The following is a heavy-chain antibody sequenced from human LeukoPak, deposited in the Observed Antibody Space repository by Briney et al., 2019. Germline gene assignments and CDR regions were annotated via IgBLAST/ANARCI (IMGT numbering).Heavy chain of an antibody. CDR3: ARRVGRYFGERAYYYNYMDV. J-gene: IGHJ6*03. D-gene: IGHD3-10*01. CDR1: GGSFSGYY. Sequence: SETLSLTCAVYGGSFSGYYWSWIRQPPGKGLEWIGEINHSGSTKNNPSLKSRVTISVDTSKNQFSLKLSSVTAADTAVYYCARRVGRYFGERAYYYNYMDVWGKGTTVTISS. V-gene: IGHV4-34*01. CDR2: INHSGST.